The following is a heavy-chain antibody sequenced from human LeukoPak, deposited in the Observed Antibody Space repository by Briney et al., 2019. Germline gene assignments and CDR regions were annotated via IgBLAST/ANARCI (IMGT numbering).Heavy chain of an antibody. CDR2: ISNSGGTI. CDR3: ARDLRGYCSGTSCYDNWFDP. V-gene: IGHV3-48*01. J-gene: IGHJ5*02. D-gene: IGHD2-2*01. CDR1: GFTFSSYD. Sequence: GGSLRLSCAASGFTFSSYDINWVRRAPGKGLEWVSYISNSGGTIYYADSVKGRFTISRDNAKNSLYLQMNSLRAEDTAVYYCARDLRGYCSGTSCYDNWFDPWGQGTLVTVSS.